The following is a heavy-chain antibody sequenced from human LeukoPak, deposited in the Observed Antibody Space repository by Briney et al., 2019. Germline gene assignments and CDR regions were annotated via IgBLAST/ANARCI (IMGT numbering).Heavy chain of an antibody. J-gene: IGHJ4*02. V-gene: IGHV1-8*01. Sequence: ASVKVSCKASGYTFTSYDINWVRQATGQGLEWMGWTNPNSGNTGYAQKFQGRVTMTRNTSISTAYMELSSLRSEDTAVYYCARGTPMGCYGSDDNFDYWGQGTLVTVSS. CDR2: TNPNSGNT. D-gene: IGHD3-10*01. CDR1: GYTFTSYD. CDR3: ARGTPMGCYGSDDNFDY.